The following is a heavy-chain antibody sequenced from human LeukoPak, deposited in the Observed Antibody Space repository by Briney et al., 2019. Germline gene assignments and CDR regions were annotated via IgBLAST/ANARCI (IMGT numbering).Heavy chain of an antibody. CDR2: ISGSGGST. CDR1: GFTFSSYA. Sequence: GGSLRLSCAASGFTFSSYAMSWVRQAPGKGLEWVSAISGSGGSTYYADSVKGRFTISRDNSKNTLYLQMNSLRAEDTAVYYCAKHNLDYGDYAGLVDAFDIWGQGTMVTVSS. D-gene: IGHD4-17*01. CDR3: AKHNLDYGDYAGLVDAFDI. V-gene: IGHV3-23*01. J-gene: IGHJ3*02.